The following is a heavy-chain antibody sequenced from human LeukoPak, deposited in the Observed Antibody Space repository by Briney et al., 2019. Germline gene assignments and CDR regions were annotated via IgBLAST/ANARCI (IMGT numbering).Heavy chain of an antibody. CDR3: ALSQDYYDISPSDY. CDR1: GFTFDHYI. V-gene: IGHV3-43*01. CDR2: ISWDGGRK. J-gene: IGHJ4*02. Sequence: GGSLTLSFVASGFTFDHYIMHWVRQAPGKGLDGVSLISWDGGRKYYADSVKGRFTISRANSKNSLYLQMNSLRTKDTAFSYVALSQDYYDISPSDYWGQGTLGTVSS. D-gene: IGHD3-22*01.